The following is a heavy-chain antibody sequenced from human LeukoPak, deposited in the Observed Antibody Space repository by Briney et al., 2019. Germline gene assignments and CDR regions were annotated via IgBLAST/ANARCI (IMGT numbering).Heavy chain of an antibody. D-gene: IGHD1-14*01. CDR2: IIDNGGRT. CDR1: GFTFSTYT. CDR3: AKDFGRNLGGPGY. V-gene: IGHV3-23*01. Sequence: GGSLRLSCAASGFTFSTYTMAWVRQAPGGGLGWVSGIIDNGGRTYYADSVKGRFAISRDDSKSTLYLQRNSLRGEDTAVYYCAKDFGRNLGGPGYWGRGTLVIVSS. J-gene: IGHJ4*02.